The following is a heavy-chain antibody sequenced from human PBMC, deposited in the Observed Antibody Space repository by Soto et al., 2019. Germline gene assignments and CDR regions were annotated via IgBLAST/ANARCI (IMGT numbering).Heavy chain of an antibody. CDR1: GDSVSSNSAA. CDR2: TYYRSKWYN. D-gene: IGHD6-13*01. J-gene: IGHJ4*02. Sequence: SQTLSLTCDISGDSVSSNSAAWNWIRQSPSRGLEWLGRTYYRSKWYNDYAVSVKSRITIKPDTSKNQFSLQLNSVTPEDTAVYYCARGGPTPQYTSSWSFDSWGQGTLVTVSS. V-gene: IGHV6-1*01. CDR3: ARGGPTPQYTSSWSFDS.